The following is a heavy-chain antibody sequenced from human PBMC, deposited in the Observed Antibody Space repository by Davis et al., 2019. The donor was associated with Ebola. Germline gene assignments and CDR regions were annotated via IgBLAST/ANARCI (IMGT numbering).Heavy chain of an antibody. D-gene: IGHD5-24*01. CDR3: ARHSQMATNPFDY. CDR2: IDPSDSYT. J-gene: IGHJ4*02. V-gene: IGHV5-10-1*01. CDR1: GYSFTSYW. Sequence: PGGSLRLSCKGSGYSFTSYWISWVRQMPGKGLEWMGRIDPSDSYTNHSPSFQGHVTISADKSISTAYLQWSSLKASDTAMYYCARHSQMATNPFDYWGQGTLVTVSS.